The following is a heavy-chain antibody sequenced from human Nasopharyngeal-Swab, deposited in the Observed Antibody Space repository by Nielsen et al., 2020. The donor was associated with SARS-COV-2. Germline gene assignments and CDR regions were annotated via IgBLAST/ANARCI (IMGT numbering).Heavy chain of an antibody. D-gene: IGHD3-3*01. V-gene: IGHV3-48*01. CDR3: ARDKSTIFGVVIIDYYYYMDV. Sequence: GESLKISCAASGFTFSSYSMNWVRQAPGKGLEWVSYISSSSSTIYYADSVKGRFTISRDNAKNSLYLQMNSLRAEDTAVYYCARDKSTIFGVVIIDYYYYMDVWGKGTTVTVSS. J-gene: IGHJ6*03. CDR1: GFTFSSYS. CDR2: ISSSSSTI.